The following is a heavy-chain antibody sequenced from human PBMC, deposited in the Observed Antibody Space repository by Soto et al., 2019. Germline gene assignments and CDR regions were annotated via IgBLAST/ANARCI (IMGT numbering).Heavy chain of an antibody. J-gene: IGHJ6*02. CDR2: ISWDGGST. CDR3: AKDIGHYKSPYYYYYYGMDV. V-gene: IGHV3-43*01. D-gene: IGHD4-4*01. CDR1: GFTFDDYT. Sequence: GSLRLSCAASGFTFDDYTMHWVRQAPGKGLEWVSLISWDGGSTYYADSVKGRFTISRDNSKNSLYLQMNSLRTEDTALYYCAKDIGHYKSPYYYYYYGMDVWGQGTTVTVSS.